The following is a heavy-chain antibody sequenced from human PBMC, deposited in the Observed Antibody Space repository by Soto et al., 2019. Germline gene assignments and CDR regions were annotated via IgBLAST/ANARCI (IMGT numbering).Heavy chain of an antibody. J-gene: IGHJ4*02. CDR3: AKDSNKSSSSRRGSYFDY. V-gene: IGHV3-23*01. Sequence: EVQLLESGGGLVQRGGSLRLSCAASGFPFSSYVMSWVRQAPGKGLEWVSGISGGGSNTFYADSVKGRFTIARDNSKNPLLLQMNSLGAEDTAVYYCAKDSNKSSSSRRGSYFDYWGQGIGVTVSS. D-gene: IGHD2-2*01. CDR1: GFPFSSYV. CDR2: ISGGGSNT.